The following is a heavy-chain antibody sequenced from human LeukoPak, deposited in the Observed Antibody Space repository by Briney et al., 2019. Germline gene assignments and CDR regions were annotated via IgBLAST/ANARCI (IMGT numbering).Heavy chain of an antibody. CDR2: ISWNSDNI. J-gene: IGHJ4*02. CDR3: AKDKLAILGGTGSYFDY. D-gene: IGHD1-26*01. V-gene: IGHV3-9*01. CDR1: AFTFDDYA. Sequence: PGGSLRLSCAASAFTFDDYAMHWVRQAPGKGLEWVSGISWNSDNIGYADSVRGRFTISRDNAKKSLYLQMNSLRAEDTALYYCAKDKLAILGGTGSYFDYWGQGTLVTVSS.